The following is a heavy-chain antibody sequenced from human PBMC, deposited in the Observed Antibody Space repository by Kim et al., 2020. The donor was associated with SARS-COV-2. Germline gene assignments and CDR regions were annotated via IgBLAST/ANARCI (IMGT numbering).Heavy chain of an antibody. Sequence: SETLSLTCTVSGGSISSSRHYWAWIRQPPGKGLEWIGSIYYTWTTDYNPSLKSRVTISLDTSKSEFSLKLNSVTAADTAVYYCVAYQYETTYDFWGQGTL. CDR3: VAYQYETTYDF. V-gene: IGHV4-39*01. D-gene: IGHD1-1*01. CDR1: GGSISSSRHY. CDR2: IYYTWTT. J-gene: IGHJ4*02.